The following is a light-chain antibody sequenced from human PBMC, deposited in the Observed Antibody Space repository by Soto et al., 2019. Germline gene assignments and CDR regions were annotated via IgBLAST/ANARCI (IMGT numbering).Light chain of an antibody. CDR1: SSDVGGYNY. CDR2: DVS. Sequence: ALTQPASVSGSPGQSITISCTGTSSDVGGYNYVSWYQQHPGKAPKLMIYDVSSRPSGVSNRFSGSKSGNTASLTISGLQAEDAAGYHCSSYASRTTLYVFGTGTKVTV. CDR3: SSYASRTTLYV. V-gene: IGLV2-14*01. J-gene: IGLJ1*01.